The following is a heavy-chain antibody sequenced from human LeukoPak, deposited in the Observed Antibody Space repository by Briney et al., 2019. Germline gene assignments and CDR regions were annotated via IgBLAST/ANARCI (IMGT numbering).Heavy chain of an antibody. Sequence: SETLSLTCTVSGGSISSSSYYWGWIRQPPGKGLEWIGSIYYSGSTYYNPSLKSRVTISVDTSKNPFSLKLSSVTAADTAVYYCASRLRDYYDSSGYWNWFDPWGQGTLVTVSS. CDR1: GGSISSSSYY. J-gene: IGHJ5*02. D-gene: IGHD3-22*01. CDR3: ASRLRDYYDSSGYWNWFDP. V-gene: IGHV4-39*07. CDR2: IYYSGST.